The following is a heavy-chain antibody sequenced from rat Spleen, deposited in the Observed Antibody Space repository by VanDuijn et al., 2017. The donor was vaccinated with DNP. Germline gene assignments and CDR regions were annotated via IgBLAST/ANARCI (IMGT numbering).Heavy chain of an antibody. Sequence: EVQLVESGGGLVQPGRSMKPSCVASGFTFSSFPMTWVRQTPTQGLEWVATISTSGGGITYYRDSVKGRFIVSRDNAKSTLDLQMDSLRSEDTATYYCVRRGGKGLFSKWGQGTLVTVSS. CDR1: GFTFSSFP. D-gene: IGHD3-1*01. CDR2: ISTSGGGIT. J-gene: IGHJ3*01. CDR3: VRRGGKGLFSK. V-gene: IGHV5-46*01.